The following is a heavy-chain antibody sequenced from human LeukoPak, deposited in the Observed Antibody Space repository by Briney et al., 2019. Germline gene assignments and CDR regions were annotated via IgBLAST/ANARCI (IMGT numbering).Heavy chain of an antibody. Sequence: ASVKVSCKASGYTFTSYGISWVRQATGQGLEWMGWMNPNSGNTGYAQKFQGRVTITRNTSISTAYMELSSLRSEDTAVYYCARSMGAIDYWGQGTLVTVSS. CDR3: ARSMGAIDY. V-gene: IGHV1-8*03. J-gene: IGHJ4*02. CDR2: MNPNSGNT. CDR1: GYTFTSYG. D-gene: IGHD1-26*01.